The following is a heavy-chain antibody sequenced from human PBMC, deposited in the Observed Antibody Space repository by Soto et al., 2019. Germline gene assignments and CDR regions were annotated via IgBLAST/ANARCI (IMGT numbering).Heavy chain of an antibody. CDR1: GGTFSSYT. J-gene: IGHJ4*02. CDR3: ARDSGYCSGGSCQIEGPIDD. Sequence: QVQLVQSGAEVKKPGSSVKVSCKASGGTFSSYTISWVRQAPGQGLEWMGRIIPILDIATYAQMFQGRVTITADKSTSTAYMELSSLRSEDTAVYYCARDSGYCSGGSCQIEGPIDDWGQGTLVTVSS. CDR2: IIPILDIA. D-gene: IGHD2-15*01. V-gene: IGHV1-69*08.